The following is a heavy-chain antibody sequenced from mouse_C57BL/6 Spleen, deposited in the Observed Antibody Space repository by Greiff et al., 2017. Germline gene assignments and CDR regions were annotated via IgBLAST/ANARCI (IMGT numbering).Heavy chain of an antibody. CDR1: GYTFTSYW. D-gene: IGHD1-1*01. CDR3: ARGLLRYGVFYARDY. CDR2: IYPGSGST. Sequence: QVQLQQPGAELVKPGASVKMSCKASGYTFTSYWITWVKQRPGQGLEWIGDIYPGSGSTNYNEKFKSKATLTVDTSSSTAYMQLSSLTSEDSAVYYCARGLLRYGVFYARDYWGQGTSVTVSS. V-gene: IGHV1-55*01. J-gene: IGHJ4*01.